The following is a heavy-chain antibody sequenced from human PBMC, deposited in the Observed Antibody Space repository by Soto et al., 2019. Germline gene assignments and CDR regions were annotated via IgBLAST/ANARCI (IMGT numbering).Heavy chain of an antibody. CDR2: INPNSGGT. J-gene: IGHJ6*02. V-gene: IGHV1-2*02. CDR1: GYTFTGYY. Sequence: ASVKASCKASGYTFTGYYMHWVRQAPGQGLEWMGWINPNSGGTNYAQKFQGRVTMTRDTSISTAYMELSRLRSDDTAVYYCARAFGSGSYGYYYGMDVWGQGTTVTVSS. CDR3: ARAFGSGSYGYYYGMDV. D-gene: IGHD3-10*01.